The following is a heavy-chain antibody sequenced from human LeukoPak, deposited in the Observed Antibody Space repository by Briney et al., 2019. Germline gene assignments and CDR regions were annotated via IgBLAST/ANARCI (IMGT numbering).Heavy chain of an antibody. Sequence: GRSLRLSCAASGFTFDDYAMHWVRQAPGKGLEWVSGISWNSGSIGYADSVKGRFTISRDNAKNSLYLQMNSPRAEDMALYYCAKGKESAVAGYYLDYWGQGTLVTVSS. V-gene: IGHV3-9*03. J-gene: IGHJ4*02. CDR1: GFTFDDYA. D-gene: IGHD6-19*01. CDR2: ISWNSGSI. CDR3: AKGKESAVAGYYLDY.